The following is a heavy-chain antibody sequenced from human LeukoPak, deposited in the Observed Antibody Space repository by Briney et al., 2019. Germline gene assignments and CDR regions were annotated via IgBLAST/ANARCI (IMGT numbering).Heavy chain of an antibody. CDR2: VSSSGSTI. V-gene: IGHV3-11*01. D-gene: IGHD6-19*01. J-gene: IGHJ4*02. Sequence: GGSLRLSCAASGFTFSDYYMSWIRQAPGKGLEWVSYVSSSGSTIYYADSVKGRFTISRDNAKNTLYLQMNSLRAEDTAVYYCAKDEGVAVAGALDYWGQGTLVTVSS. CDR1: GFTFSDYY. CDR3: AKDEGVAVAGALDY.